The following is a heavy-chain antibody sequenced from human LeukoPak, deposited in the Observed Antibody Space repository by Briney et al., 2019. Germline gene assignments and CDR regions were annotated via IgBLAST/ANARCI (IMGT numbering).Heavy chain of an antibody. J-gene: IGHJ4*02. CDR1: GGSFSGYY. CDR2: INRSGST. CDR3: ARRRVVTASFDY. Sequence: SETLSLTCAVYGGSFSGYYWSWIRQPPGKGLEWIGEINRSGSTNYNPSLKSRVTISVDTSKNQFSLKLSSVTAADTAVYYCARRRVVTASFDYWGQGTLVTVSS. D-gene: IGHD2-21*02. V-gene: IGHV4-34*01.